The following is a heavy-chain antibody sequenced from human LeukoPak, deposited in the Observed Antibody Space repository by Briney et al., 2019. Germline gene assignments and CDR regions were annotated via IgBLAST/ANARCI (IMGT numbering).Heavy chain of an antibody. D-gene: IGHD6-13*01. CDR3: ARGYSSSWAGDQLDY. V-gene: IGHV4-34*01. CDR1: GGSFSGYY. Sequence: SETLSLTCAVYGGSFSGYYWSWIRQPPGKGLEWIGEINHSGSTYYNPSLKSRVTISVDTSKNQFSLKLSSVTAADTAVYYCARGYSSSWAGDQLDYWGQGTLVTVSS. J-gene: IGHJ4*02. CDR2: INHSGST.